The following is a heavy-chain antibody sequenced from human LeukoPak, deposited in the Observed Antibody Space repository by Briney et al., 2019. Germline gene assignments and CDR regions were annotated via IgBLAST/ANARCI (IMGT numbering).Heavy chain of an antibody. D-gene: IGHD3-22*01. CDR2: IIPIFGTA. Sequence: SVKVSCKASGGTFSSYAISWVRQAPGQGLEWMGGIIPIFGTANYAQKFQGRVTITADESTSTAYMELSSLRSEDTAVYYCARLLSLSSGYSDWDYWGQGTLVTVSS. CDR3: ARLLSLSSGYSDWDY. CDR1: GGTFSSYA. V-gene: IGHV1-69*13. J-gene: IGHJ4*02.